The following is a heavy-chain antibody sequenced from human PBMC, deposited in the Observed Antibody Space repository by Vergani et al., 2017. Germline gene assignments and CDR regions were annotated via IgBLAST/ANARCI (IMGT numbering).Heavy chain of an antibody. CDR3: ARDPSVSMGAFDI. Sequence: EVQLLESGGGLVQPGGSLRLSCAASGFTFSSYAMSWVRQAPGKGLEWVSAISGSGGSTYYADSVKGRFTISRDNAKNSLYLQMNSLRAEDTAVYYCARDPSVSMGAFDIWGQGTMVTVSS. CDR2: ISGSGGST. J-gene: IGHJ3*02. D-gene: IGHD2-8*01. CDR1: GFTFSSYA. V-gene: IGHV3-23*01.